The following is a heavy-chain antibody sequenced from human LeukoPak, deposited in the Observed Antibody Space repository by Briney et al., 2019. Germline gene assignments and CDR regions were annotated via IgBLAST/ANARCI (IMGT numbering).Heavy chain of an antibody. CDR2: INPSGGST. V-gene: IGHV1-46*01. CDR3: AREEIVAAAYFYYYYYMDV. CDR1: GYTFTTYY. D-gene: IGHD5-12*01. Sequence: ASVRVSCKASGYTFTTYYMHWVRQAPGQGLEWMGIINPSGGSTSYEQKFQGRVTMTRDTTTSTVYMELSSLRSEDTAVYYCAREEIVAAAYFYYYYYMDVWGKGTTVTVSS. J-gene: IGHJ6*03.